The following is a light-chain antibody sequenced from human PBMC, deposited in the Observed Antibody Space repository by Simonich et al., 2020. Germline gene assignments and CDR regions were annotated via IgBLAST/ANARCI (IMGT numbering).Light chain of an antibody. J-gene: IGLJ2*01. CDR1: SSDVGGYNY. Sequence: QSALTQPASVSGSPGQSTTISCPGTSSDVGGYNYVSWYQQHPGKAPKLMIYDVSNRPSGVSNRFSGSKSSNTASLTISGLQAEDEADYYCSSYTSSSTYVVFGGGTKLTVL. CDR2: DVS. CDR3: SSYTSSSTYVV. V-gene: IGLV2-14*03.